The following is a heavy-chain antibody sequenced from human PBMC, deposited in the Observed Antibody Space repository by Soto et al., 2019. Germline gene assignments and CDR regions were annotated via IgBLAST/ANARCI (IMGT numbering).Heavy chain of an antibody. CDR2: TRNKANSYTT. D-gene: IGHD6-6*01. CDR1: GFTFSDHY. J-gene: IGHJ6*02. V-gene: IGHV3-72*01. Sequence: GGSLRLSCAASGFTFSDHYMDWVRQAPGKGLEWVGRTRNKANSYTTEYAASVKGRFTISRDDSKNSLYLQMNSLKTEDTAVYYCASRSESSSSSYYYYGMDVWGQGTTVTVSS. CDR3: ASRSESSSSSYYYYGMDV.